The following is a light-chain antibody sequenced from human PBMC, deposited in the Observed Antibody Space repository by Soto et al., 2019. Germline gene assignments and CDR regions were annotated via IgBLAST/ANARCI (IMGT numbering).Light chain of an antibody. J-gene: IGLJ2*01. CDR1: SSDVGGYNY. V-gene: IGLV2-14*01. CDR2: EVS. Sequence: QSVLTQPASVSGSPGQSITISCTGTSSDVGGYNYVSWYQQHPGKAPKLMIYEVSNRPSGVSNRFSGSKSGNTASLTISGHQAEDEADYYCSSYTSSSTVVFGGGTKLTVL. CDR3: SSYTSSSTVV.